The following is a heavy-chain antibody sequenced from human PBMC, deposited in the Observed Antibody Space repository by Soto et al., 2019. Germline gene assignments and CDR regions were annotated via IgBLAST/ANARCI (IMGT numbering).Heavy chain of an antibody. V-gene: IGHV3-74*01. D-gene: IGHD4-17*01. CDR1: GFTFGNYW. J-gene: IGHJ4*02. Sequence: EVQLVESGGGLVQPGGSLRLSCAVSGFTFGNYWMHWVRQPPGRGLMWVARINADGRTTSYADSVEGRFTISRDNAKNTLSLEMNSLRAEDTAIYYCARDVTTAETPGDDFDYWGQGTLVTVSS. CDR3: ARDVTTAETPGDDFDY. CDR2: INADGRTT.